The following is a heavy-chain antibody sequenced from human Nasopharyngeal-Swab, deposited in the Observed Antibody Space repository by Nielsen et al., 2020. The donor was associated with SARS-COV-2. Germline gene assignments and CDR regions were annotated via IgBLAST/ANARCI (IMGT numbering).Heavy chain of an antibody. J-gene: IGHJ3*02. CDR3: ASARDSSGYYDAFDI. D-gene: IGHD3-22*01. V-gene: IGHV4-38-2*01. Sequence: GSLRLSCAVSGYSISSGYYWGWIRQPPGKGLEWIGSIYHSGSTYYNPSPKSRVTISVDTSKNQFSLKLSSVTAADTAVYYCASARDSSGYYDAFDIWGQGTMATVSS. CDR2: IYHSGST. CDR1: GYSISSGYY.